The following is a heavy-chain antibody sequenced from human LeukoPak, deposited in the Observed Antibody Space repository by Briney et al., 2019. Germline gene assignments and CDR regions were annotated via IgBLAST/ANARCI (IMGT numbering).Heavy chain of an antibody. CDR2: INHSGST. Sequence: SETLSLTCAVYGGSFSGYYWSWIRQPPGKGLEWIGEINHSGSTNYNPSLKSRVTISVDTSKNQFSLKLSSVTAADTAVYYCARGRSEYYYGSGSYYSPPYYYYGMDVWGQGTRSPSP. D-gene: IGHD3-10*01. V-gene: IGHV4-34*01. CDR3: ARGRSEYYYGSGSYYSPPYYYYGMDV. CDR1: GGSFSGYY. J-gene: IGHJ6*02.